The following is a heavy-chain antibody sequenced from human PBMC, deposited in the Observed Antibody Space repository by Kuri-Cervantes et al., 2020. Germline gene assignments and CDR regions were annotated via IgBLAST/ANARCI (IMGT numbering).Heavy chain of an antibody. CDR1: GFTFSSYG. V-gene: IGHV3-33*08. Sequence: GESLKISCAASGFTFSSYGMHWVRQAPGKGLEWVAVIWYDGSNKYYADSVKGRFTISRDNSKNTLYLQMNSLRAEDTAVYYCARGATMIVGGGGFDLNDYWGQGTLVTVSS. J-gene: IGHJ4*02. CDR2: IWYDGSNK. D-gene: IGHD3-22*01. CDR3: ARGATMIVGGGGFDLNDY.